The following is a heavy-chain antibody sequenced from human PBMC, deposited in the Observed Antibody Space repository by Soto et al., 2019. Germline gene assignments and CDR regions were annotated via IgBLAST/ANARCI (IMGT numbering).Heavy chain of an antibody. Sequence: ASVKVSCKASGYTFTSYDINWVRQATGQGLEWMGWMNPNSGNTGYAQKFQGRVTMTRNTSISTAYMELSSLGSEDTAVYYCARVDWGIFGVVIAPSPFDYWGQGTLVTVSS. J-gene: IGHJ4*02. V-gene: IGHV1-8*01. D-gene: IGHD3-3*01. CDR3: ARVDWGIFGVVIAPSPFDY. CDR2: MNPNSGNT. CDR1: GYTFTSYD.